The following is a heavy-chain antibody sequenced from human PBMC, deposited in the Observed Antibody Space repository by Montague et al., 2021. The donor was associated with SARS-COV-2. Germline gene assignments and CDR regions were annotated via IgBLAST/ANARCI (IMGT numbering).Heavy chain of an antibody. CDR1: GDSISSYY. Sequence: SETLSLTCTVAGDSISSYYWSWIRQPPGKGLEWIGYIYYSGSTNYKPSLKSRVTISLDTSENQFSLTLNSVTAADTAVYYCARGSNGPDAFDNWGQGTMVIVSS. CDR2: IYYSGST. J-gene: IGHJ3*02. CDR3: ARGSNGPDAFDN. D-gene: IGHD5-18*01. V-gene: IGHV4-59*01.